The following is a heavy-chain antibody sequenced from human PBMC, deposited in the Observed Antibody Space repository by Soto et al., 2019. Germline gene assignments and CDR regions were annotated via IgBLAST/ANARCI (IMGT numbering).Heavy chain of an antibody. CDR2: FHYSENT. D-gene: IGHD2-2*01. V-gene: IGHV4-39*01. Sequence: SETLSLTCTVSGGSISSGPFSWGWIRQPPGEGLEWIATFHYSENTNYTQSLESRVTISVDTSKNQFSLTVTSVTVADTARYYCARLGGYCSSTNCYGYYAMDVWGQGTTVTVSS. J-gene: IGHJ6*02. CDR3: ARLGGYCSSTNCYGYYAMDV. CDR1: GGSISSGPFS.